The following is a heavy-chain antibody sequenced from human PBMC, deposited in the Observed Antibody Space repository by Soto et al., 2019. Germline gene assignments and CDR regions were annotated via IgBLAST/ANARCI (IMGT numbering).Heavy chain of an antibody. CDR2: VSIGGST. Sequence: PGGSLRLSCAASGFTFSSYAMGWVRQGPGKGLEWVAVVSIGGSTHYADSVRGRFTISRDNSKNTLSLQMNSLTAEDTAVYYCARSHSTTPVAVAGPDYYFGLWGRGTLVTVSS. V-gene: IGHV3-23*01. CDR3: ARSHSTTPVAVAGPDYYFGL. D-gene: IGHD6-19*01. CDR1: GFTFSSYA. J-gene: IGHJ4*02.